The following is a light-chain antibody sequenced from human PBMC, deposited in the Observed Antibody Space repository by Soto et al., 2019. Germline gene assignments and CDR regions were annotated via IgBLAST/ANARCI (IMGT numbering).Light chain of an antibody. Sequence: QSVLTQPPSVSGAAGQRVTISCTGSSSNIGAGFDVSWYQQLPGTAPKLLIFGDSNRPSGVTDRFSGSKSGASASLAISGLQAEDEADYYCQSYDSSLSGSVFGGRTKVTVL. CDR3: QSYDSSLSGSV. CDR1: SSNIGAGFD. CDR2: GDS. V-gene: IGLV1-40*01. J-gene: IGLJ3*02.